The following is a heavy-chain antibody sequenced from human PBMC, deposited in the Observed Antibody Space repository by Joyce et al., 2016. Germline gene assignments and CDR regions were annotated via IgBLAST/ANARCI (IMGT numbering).Heavy chain of an antibody. V-gene: IGHV4-34*01. CDR1: GVSLSDSF. J-gene: IGHJ5*02. D-gene: IGHD2-2*01. Sequence: QVQLQQWGAGLLKPSETLSLTCVVSGVSLSDSFWSWIRQPPGKGLDCIGEIHQSGSANYNPCLRSRLTLSVDTSKNQLSLKLNSVTAADTAVYFCACGLCLRGASNNGYDPWGQGTLVTVSS. CDR2: IHQSGSA. CDR3: ACGLCLRGASNNGYDP.